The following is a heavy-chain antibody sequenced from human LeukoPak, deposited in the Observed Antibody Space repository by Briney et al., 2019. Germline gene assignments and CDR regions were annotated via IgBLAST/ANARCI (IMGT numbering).Heavy chain of an antibody. CDR3: ARDNDSRDPPHFDY. J-gene: IGHJ4*02. CDR1: GYTFTSYD. D-gene: IGHD3-16*01. CDR2: MNPNSGNT. Sequence: ASVKVSCKASGYTFTSYDINWVRQATGQGLEWMGWMNPNSGNTGYAQKFQGRVTITRNTSISAAYMELSSLRSEDTAVYYCARDNDSRDPPHFDYWGQGTLVTVSS. V-gene: IGHV1-8*03.